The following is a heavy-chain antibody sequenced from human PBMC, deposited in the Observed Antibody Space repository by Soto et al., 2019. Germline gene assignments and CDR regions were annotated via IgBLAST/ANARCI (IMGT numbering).Heavy chain of an antibody. CDR2: ISGSGGST. CDR1: GFTFSSYA. J-gene: IGHJ4*02. D-gene: IGHD6-6*01. CDR3: AKDQWEYSSRGCDY. Sequence: GGSLRLSCAASGFTFSSYAMSWVRQAPGKGLEWVSAISGSGGSTYYADSVKGRFTISRDNSKNTLYLQMNSLRAEDTAVYYCAKDQWEYSSRGCDYWGQGTLVTVSS. V-gene: IGHV3-23*01.